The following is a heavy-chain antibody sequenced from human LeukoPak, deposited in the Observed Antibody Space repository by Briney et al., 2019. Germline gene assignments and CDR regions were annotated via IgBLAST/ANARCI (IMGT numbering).Heavy chain of an antibody. CDR2: IRYDGSNK. V-gene: IGHV3-30*02. CDR3: AKDGRYCSSTSCYYYYYYYMDV. Sequence: GGSLRLSCAASGFTFSRYGMHWVRQAPGKGLEWVAFIRYDGSNKYYANSVKGRFTISRDNSKNTLYLQMNSLRAEDTAVYYCAKDGRYCSSTSCYYYYYYYMDVWGKGTTVTISS. CDR1: GFTFSRYG. D-gene: IGHD2-2*01. J-gene: IGHJ6*03.